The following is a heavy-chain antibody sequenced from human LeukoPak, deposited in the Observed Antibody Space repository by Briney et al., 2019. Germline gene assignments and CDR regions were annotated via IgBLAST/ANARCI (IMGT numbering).Heavy chain of an antibody. CDR1: GFTFSNYA. D-gene: IGHD3-22*01. J-gene: IGHJ4*02. CDR2: ISGSGGTT. V-gene: IGHV3-23*01. Sequence: PGGSLRLSCAASGFTFSNYAMSWVRQAPGKGLEWVSSISGSGGTTYYADSVMGRYTFSRDNSKNTLFLQMNSLRAEDTAVYYCARSYYDSSGYYGYFDYWGQGTLVTVSS. CDR3: ARSYYDSSGYYGYFDY.